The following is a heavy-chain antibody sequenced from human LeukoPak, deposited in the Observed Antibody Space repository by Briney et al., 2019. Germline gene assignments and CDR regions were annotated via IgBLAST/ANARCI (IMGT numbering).Heavy chain of an antibody. CDR3: AKGGRVRGVTTPEFDY. CDR2: ISWEGSIE. J-gene: IGHJ4*02. Sequence: PGGSLRLSCAASGVTFSSDGMYWGRHAPGKGRGWVAVISWEGSIEYYADSAKSGFTISRDNSKNTLYLQMNSLGAEDTAMYYCAKGGRVRGVTTPEFDYWGQGNLVTVSS. D-gene: IGHD3-10*01. V-gene: IGHV3-30*18. CDR1: GVTFSSDG.